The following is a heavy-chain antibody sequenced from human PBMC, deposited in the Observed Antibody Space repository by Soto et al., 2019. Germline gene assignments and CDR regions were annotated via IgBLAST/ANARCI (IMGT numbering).Heavy chain of an antibody. D-gene: IGHD3-3*01. J-gene: IGHJ5*02. CDR2: ISGSGSNT. Sequence: PGGSLRLSCAASGFTFSNFAMSWVRQAPGKGLEWVSAISGSGSNTYYADSVKGRFTISRDNSKDTLYLQMNSLRAEDTAIYYCAKDVFALEPIKGWFDPWGQGSLVTVSS. CDR3: AKDVFALEPIKGWFDP. V-gene: IGHV3-23*01. CDR1: GFTFSNFA.